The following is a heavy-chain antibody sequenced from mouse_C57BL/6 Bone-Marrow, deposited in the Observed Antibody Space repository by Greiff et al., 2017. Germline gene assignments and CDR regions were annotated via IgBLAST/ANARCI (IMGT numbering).Heavy chain of an antibody. J-gene: IGHJ2*01. Sequence: VQLQQPGAELVKPGASVKMSCKASGYTFTSYWITWVKQRPGQGLEWIGDIYPGSGSTNYNEKFKSKATLTVDTSSSTAYMQLSSLTSEDSAVYYCARSGVYDYDGFDYWGQGTTLTVSS. CDR3: ARSGVYDYDGFDY. CDR2: IYPGSGST. V-gene: IGHV1-55*01. CDR1: GYTFTSYW. D-gene: IGHD2-4*01.